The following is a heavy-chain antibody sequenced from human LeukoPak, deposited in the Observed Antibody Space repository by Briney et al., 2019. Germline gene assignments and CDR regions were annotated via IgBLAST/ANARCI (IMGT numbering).Heavy chain of an antibody. CDR3: AELGITMIGGV. V-gene: IGHV3-48*03. CDR2: ISISGSTI. D-gene: IGHD3-10*02. CDR1: GFTFGTYE. J-gene: IGHJ6*04. Sequence: GGSLRLSCAASGFTFGTYEMNWVRQAPGKGLEWVSYISISGSTIYYADSVKGRFTISRDNAKNSLYLQMNSLRAEDTAVYYCAELGITMIGGVWGKGTTVTISS.